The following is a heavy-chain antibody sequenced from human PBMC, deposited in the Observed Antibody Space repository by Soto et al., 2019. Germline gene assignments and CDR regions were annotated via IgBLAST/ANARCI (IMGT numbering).Heavy chain of an antibody. CDR3: ARDTTTYYYGSGSYEGEPY. CDR1: GFTFSSYA. D-gene: IGHD3-10*01. J-gene: IGHJ4*02. Sequence: GGSLRLSCAAFGFTFSSYAMSWVRQAPGKGLEWVSAISGSGGSTYYADSVKGRFTISRDNAKNSLYLQMNSLRAEDTAVYYCARDTTTYYYGSGSYEGEPYWGQGTLVTVSS. CDR2: ISGSGGST. V-gene: IGHV3-23*01.